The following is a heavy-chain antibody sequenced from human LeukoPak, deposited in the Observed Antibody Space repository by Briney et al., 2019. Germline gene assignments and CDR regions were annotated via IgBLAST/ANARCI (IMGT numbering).Heavy chain of an antibody. Sequence: SGRSLRLSCAASGFKFSNYGMHWVRQAPGKGLEWVAIIWYDGSNKYYAYSVKGRFTISRDNSKNTLYLQMNSLRVEDTAVYYCARTIYGSGSYYCDYWGQGTPVTVSS. CDR1: GFKFSNYG. CDR3: ARTIYGSGSYYCDY. V-gene: IGHV3-33*01. D-gene: IGHD3-10*01. CDR2: IWYDGSNK. J-gene: IGHJ4*02.